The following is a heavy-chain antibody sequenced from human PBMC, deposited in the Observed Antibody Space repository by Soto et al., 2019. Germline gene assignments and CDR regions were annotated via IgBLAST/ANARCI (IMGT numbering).Heavy chain of an antibody. D-gene: IGHD1-26*01. CDR3: ARVRVGWFDP. V-gene: IGHV4-59*01. Sequence: SETLSLTCTVSGGSISSYYWSWIRQPPGKGLEWIGYIYYSGSTNCNPSLKSRVTISVDTSKNQFSLKLSSVTAADTAVYYCARVRVGWFDPWGQGTLVTVSS. CDR2: IYYSGST. J-gene: IGHJ5*02. CDR1: GGSISSYY.